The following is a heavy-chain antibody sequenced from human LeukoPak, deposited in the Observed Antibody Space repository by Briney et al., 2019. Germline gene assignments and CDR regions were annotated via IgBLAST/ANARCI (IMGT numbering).Heavy chain of an antibody. CDR3: ARAPICSGGSCYDYYYGMDV. J-gene: IGHJ6*02. CDR2: IIPIFGTA. Sequence: GASVKVSCKASGGTFSSYAISWVRQAPGQGLEWMGGIIPIFGTANYAQKFQGRVTITADESTSTAYMELSSLRSEDTAVYYCARAPICSGGSCYDYYYGMDVWGQGTTVTV. CDR1: GGTFSSYA. D-gene: IGHD2-15*01. V-gene: IGHV1-69*13.